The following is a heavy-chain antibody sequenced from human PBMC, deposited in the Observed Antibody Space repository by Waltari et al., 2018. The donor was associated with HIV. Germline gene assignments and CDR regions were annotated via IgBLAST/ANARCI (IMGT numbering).Heavy chain of an antibody. CDR1: GYTFTSYD. J-gene: IGHJ4*02. D-gene: IGHD2-2*01. Sequence: QVQLVQSGAEVKKPGASVKVSCKASGYTFTSYDINWVRQAKGTGLEWMGWMNPNSGNTGYAQKFQGRVTMTRDTSISTAYMELSSLRSDDTAVYYCARALGRGYCSSTSCFFDYWGQGPLVTVSS. CDR3: ARALGRGYCSSTSCFFDY. CDR2: MNPNSGNT. V-gene: IGHV1-8*01.